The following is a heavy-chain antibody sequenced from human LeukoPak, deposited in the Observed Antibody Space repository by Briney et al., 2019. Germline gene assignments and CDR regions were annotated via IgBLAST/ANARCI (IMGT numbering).Heavy chain of an antibody. CDR2: IYHSGST. V-gene: IGHV4-34*01. D-gene: IGHD6-13*01. J-gene: IGHJ4*02. CDR3: ASLGIAAAGADY. Sequence: SETLSLTCAVYGGSFSGYYWSWIRQPPGKGLEWIGEIYHSGSTNYNPSLKSRVTISVDKSKNQFSLKLSSVTAADTAVYYCASLGIAAAGADYWGQGTLVTVSS. CDR1: GGSFSGYY.